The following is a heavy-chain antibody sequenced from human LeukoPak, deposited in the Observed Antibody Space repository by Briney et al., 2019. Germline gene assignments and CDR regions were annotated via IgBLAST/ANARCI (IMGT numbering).Heavy chain of an antibody. CDR3: ARDSLGYCSGGSCYSVGYDAFDI. D-gene: IGHD2-15*01. V-gene: IGHV4-59*01. Sequence: SETLSLTCTVSGGSISSYYWSWIRQPPGKGLEWIGYIYYSGSTNYNPSLKSRVTISVDTSKNQFSLKLSSVTAADTAVYYCARDSLGYCSGGSCYSVGYDAFDIWGQGTMVTVSS. CDR2: IYYSGST. J-gene: IGHJ3*02. CDR1: GGSISSYY.